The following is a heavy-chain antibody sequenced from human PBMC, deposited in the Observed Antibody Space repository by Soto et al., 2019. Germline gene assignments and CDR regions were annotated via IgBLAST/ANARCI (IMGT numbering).Heavy chain of an antibody. Sequence: GGSLRLSCAGSGFTFSNYAMSWVRQAPGKGLEWVSGISASGGATYYADSVKGRFTISRDNSKNTHSLQMNSLRAEDTAVYYCAKDPSGVYVGGFEFRGQGTTVTVSS. CDR1: GFTFSNYA. J-gene: IGHJ6*02. CDR3: AKDPSGVYVGGFEF. V-gene: IGHV3-23*01. CDR2: ISASGGAT. D-gene: IGHD6-25*01.